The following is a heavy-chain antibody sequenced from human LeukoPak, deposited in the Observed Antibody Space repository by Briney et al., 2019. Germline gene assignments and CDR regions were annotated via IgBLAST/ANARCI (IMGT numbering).Heavy chain of an antibody. CDR3: AKDEDVRYCSGGSCHFGGGYFDY. D-gene: IGHD2-15*01. CDR1: GFTFDDYA. Sequence: GRSLRLSCAASGFTFDDYAMHWVRQAPGKGLEWVSGISRNSGSIGYAASVEGRFPISRDNAKNSLYLQMNSLRAEDMALYYWAKDEDVRYCSGGSCHFGGGYFDYWGPGTLVTVSS. J-gene: IGHJ4*02. V-gene: IGHV3-9*03. CDR2: ISRNSGSI.